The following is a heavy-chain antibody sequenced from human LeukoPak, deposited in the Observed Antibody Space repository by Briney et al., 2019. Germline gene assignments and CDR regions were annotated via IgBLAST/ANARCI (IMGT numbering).Heavy chain of an antibody. D-gene: IGHD3-9*01. V-gene: IGHV3-48*01. J-gene: IGHJ6*02. Sequence: PGGSLRLSCAASGFTFSRYSMNWVRQAPGKGLEWVSYLSSGSSTIYYADSVKGRFTISRDNAKNSLYLQMNSLTAEDTAVYYCARDLTAGYVMDAWGQGTTVTVSS. CDR3: ARDLTAGYVMDA. CDR2: LSSGSSTI. CDR1: GFTFSRYS.